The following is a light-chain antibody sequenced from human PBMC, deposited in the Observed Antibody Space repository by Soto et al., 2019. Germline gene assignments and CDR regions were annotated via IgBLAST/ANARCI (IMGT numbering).Light chain of an antibody. J-gene: IGLJ2*01. Sequence: QPVLTQPPSASGTPGQRVTISCSGSSSNLGNNYVYWYQHVPGTAPKLLIYSNNQRPSGVPDRFSASKSGSSASLAISGLRSEDEADYYCALWDDSLNMVFGGGTKLTVL. CDR3: ALWDDSLNMV. CDR2: SNN. CDR1: SSNLGNNY. V-gene: IGLV1-47*02.